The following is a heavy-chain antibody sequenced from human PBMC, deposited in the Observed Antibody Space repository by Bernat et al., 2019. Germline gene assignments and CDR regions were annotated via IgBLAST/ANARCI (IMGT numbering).Heavy chain of an antibody. CDR2: ISGSGGST. Sequence: EVQLLESGGGLVQPGGSLRLSCAASGFTFSSYAMSWVRQAPGKGLEWVSAISGSGGSTYYADSVKGRFTISRDNSKNTLYLQMNSLRAEDTAVYYCAPLDHSSGWWFDYWGQGTLVTVSS. J-gene: IGHJ4*02. CDR3: APLDHSSGWWFDY. V-gene: IGHV3-23*01. CDR1: GFTFSSYA. D-gene: IGHD6-19*01.